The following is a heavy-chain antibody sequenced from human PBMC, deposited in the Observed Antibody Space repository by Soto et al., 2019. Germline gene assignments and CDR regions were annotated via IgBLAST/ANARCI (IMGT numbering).Heavy chain of an antibody. CDR3: ARSAYYDFWSGYNLSGFDP. Sequence: EPLSLTWSVSGVSISSYYGSWIRKPPGKGLEWIGYIYYSGSTNYNPSLKSRVTISVDTSKNQFSLKLSSVTAADTAVYYCARSAYYDFWSGYNLSGFDPWGQGTLVTVSS. CDR1: GVSISSYY. J-gene: IGHJ5*02. CDR2: IYYSGST. D-gene: IGHD3-3*01. V-gene: IGHV4-59*01.